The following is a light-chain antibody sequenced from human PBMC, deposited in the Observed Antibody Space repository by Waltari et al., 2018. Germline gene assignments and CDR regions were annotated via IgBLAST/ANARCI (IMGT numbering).Light chain of an antibody. V-gene: IGKV4-1*01. CDR3: QQYYSDPLT. CDR2: WAS. CDR1: QSVLKSSNNNNY. J-gene: IGKJ2*01. Sequence: DIVMTQSPDSLAVSLGERDTINCKSSQSVLKSSNNNNYLAWFQQKPGQPPKLLIYWASTRESGVPDRFSGSGSGTDFTLTISSLQAEDVAVYYCQQYYSDPLTFGQGTKLEIK.